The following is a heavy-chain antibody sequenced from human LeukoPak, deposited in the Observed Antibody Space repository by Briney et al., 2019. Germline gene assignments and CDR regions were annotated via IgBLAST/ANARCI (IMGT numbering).Heavy chain of an antibody. Sequence: SETLSLTCAVYGGSFSGYYWSWIRQPPGKGLEWIGEINHSGSTNYNPSLKSGVTISVDTSKKQFSLKLSSVTARDTAVYYCARSVPRQGFDYWGQGTLVTVS. CDR3: ARSVPRQGFDY. CDR2: INHSGST. CDR1: GGSFSGYY. V-gene: IGHV4-34*01. D-gene: IGHD1-1*01. J-gene: IGHJ4*02.